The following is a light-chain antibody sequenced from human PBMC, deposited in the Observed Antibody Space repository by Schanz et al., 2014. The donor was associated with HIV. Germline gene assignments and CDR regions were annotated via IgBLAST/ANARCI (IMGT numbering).Light chain of an antibody. V-gene: IGKV1-39*01. Sequence: DIQMTQSPSSLSASVGDRVTITCRASQSISSYLNWYQQKPGKAPKLLIYGASSLQSGVPSRFSGSGSGTDFTLTISSLQPEDFATYYCQQSYSTPGTFGQGTKVEI. CDR2: GAS. J-gene: IGKJ2*02. CDR1: QSISSY. CDR3: QQSYSTPGT.